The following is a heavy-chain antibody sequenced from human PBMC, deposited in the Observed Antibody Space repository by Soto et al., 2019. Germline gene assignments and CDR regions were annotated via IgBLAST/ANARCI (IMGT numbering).Heavy chain of an antibody. Sequence: QVTLRESGPEVVKATETLTLTCTVSGFSLSDLGMAVSWIRQSPGKPLEWLAHIFSTGEEAYSPSLRTRLAISTNTSRTQAFLKMSNLAPADTATYYCARFTLIWGELSNHYYGMDVWGEGTTVTVSS. V-gene: IGHV2-26*01. CDR1: GFSLSDLGMA. CDR3: ARFTLIWGELSNHYYGMDV. D-gene: IGHD7-27*01. CDR2: IFSTGEE. J-gene: IGHJ6*04.